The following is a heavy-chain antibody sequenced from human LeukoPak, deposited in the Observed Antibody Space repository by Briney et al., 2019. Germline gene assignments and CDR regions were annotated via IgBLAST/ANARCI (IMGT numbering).Heavy chain of an antibody. Sequence: ASVQDSCRASGYTFIGYYMHRVRQAPGQGLEWMGWINPKGDCTNSARKFQGRLTMTRDTSISKAYMDLSRLPSDDTAVYYCASAIKWGSVDHAFDIWGQGTMVTVSS. CDR2: INPKGDCT. J-gene: IGHJ3*02. D-gene: IGHD7-27*01. V-gene: IGHV1-2*02. CDR1: GYTFIGYY. CDR3: ASAIKWGSVDHAFDI.